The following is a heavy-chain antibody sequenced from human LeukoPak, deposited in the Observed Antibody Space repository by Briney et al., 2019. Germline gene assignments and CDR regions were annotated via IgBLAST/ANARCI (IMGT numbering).Heavy chain of an antibody. Sequence: ASVKVSCKASRYTFTSYAMNWVRQAPGQGLEWMGWINTNTGSPTYAQGFTGRFVFSLDTSVSTAYLQISSLKAEDTAVYYCARGNWHDAFDIWGQGTMVTVSS. CDR3: ARGNWHDAFDI. CDR2: INTNTGSP. J-gene: IGHJ3*02. V-gene: IGHV7-4-1*02. CDR1: RYTFTSYA.